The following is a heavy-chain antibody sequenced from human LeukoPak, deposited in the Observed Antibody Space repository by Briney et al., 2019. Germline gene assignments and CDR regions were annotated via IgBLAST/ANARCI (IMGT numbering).Heavy chain of an antibody. Sequence: PSETLSLTCTVSGGSISSRNYSWGWIRQPPGKGLEWIGSIYHSGSTYYNPSLKSRVTISVDTSKNQFSLKLSSVTAADTAVYYCARTPWQQLPPEFSWFDPWGQGTLVTVSS. CDR1: GGSISSRNYS. CDR2: IYHSGST. D-gene: IGHD6-13*01. J-gene: IGHJ5*02. V-gene: IGHV4-39*07. CDR3: ARTPWQQLPPEFSWFDP.